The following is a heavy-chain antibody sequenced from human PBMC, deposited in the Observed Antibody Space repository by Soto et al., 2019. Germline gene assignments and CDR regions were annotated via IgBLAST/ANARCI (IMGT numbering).Heavy chain of an antibody. CDR2: IYSGGST. CDR1: GCTVSSNY. Sequence: TGGSLRLSCAASGCTVSSNYMSWVRQAPGKGLEWVSVIYSGGSTYYADSVKGRFTISRDNSKNTLYLQMNSLRAEDTAVYYCASSYNWNYGAAFDIWGQGTMVTVSS. V-gene: IGHV3-66*01. J-gene: IGHJ3*02. CDR3: ASSYNWNYGAAFDI. D-gene: IGHD1-7*01.